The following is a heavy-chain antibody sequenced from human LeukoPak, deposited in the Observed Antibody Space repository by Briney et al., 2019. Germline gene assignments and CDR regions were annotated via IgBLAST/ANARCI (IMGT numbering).Heavy chain of an antibody. CDR1: GDSISRSSDY. D-gene: IGHD5-24*01. Sequence: SETLSLTCTVSGDSISRSSDYWGWIRQPPGKGPEWIGSVYYIGSTFYNPSLKSRLTISIDTSKNQFSLKLRSVTAADTAVHYCAREDAEQMDNSFDIWGQGTMVTVSS. CDR2: VYYIGST. V-gene: IGHV4-39*07. J-gene: IGHJ3*02. CDR3: AREDAEQMDNSFDI.